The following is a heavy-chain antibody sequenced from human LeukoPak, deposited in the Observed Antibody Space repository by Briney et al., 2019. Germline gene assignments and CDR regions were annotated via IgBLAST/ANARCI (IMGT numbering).Heavy chain of an antibody. V-gene: IGHV4-59*01. Sequence: SETLSLTCTVSGGSISSYYWSWIRQPPGKGLEWIGYIYYSGSTNYNPSLKSRVTISVDTSKNQFSLKLSSVTAADPAVYCCARAGYNEIAYYFDYWGQGTLVTVSS. CDR3: ARAGYNEIAYYFDY. J-gene: IGHJ4*02. CDR1: GGSISSYY. D-gene: IGHD1-14*01. CDR2: IYYSGST.